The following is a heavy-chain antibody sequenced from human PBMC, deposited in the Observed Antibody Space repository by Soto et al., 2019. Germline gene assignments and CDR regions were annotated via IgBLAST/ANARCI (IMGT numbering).Heavy chain of an antibody. CDR2: IFYSGST. CDR1: GGSISSSSYY. V-gene: IGHV4-39*01. Sequence: QLQLQESGPGLVKPSETLSLTCTVSGGSISSSSYYWGWIRQPTGKGLEWIGSIFYSGSTYYNPSLKSRVTISVDTSKNQFSLKLSSVTAADTAVYYCASGGGGDYMYFQHWGQGTLVTVSS. D-gene: IGHD2-21*02. J-gene: IGHJ1*01. CDR3: ASGGGGDYMYFQH.